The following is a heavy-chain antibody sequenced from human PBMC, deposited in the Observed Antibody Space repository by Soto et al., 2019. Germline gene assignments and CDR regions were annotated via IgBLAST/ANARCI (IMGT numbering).Heavy chain of an antibody. D-gene: IGHD3-9*01. Sequence: GGSLRLSCAASGFTFSGSAMHWVRQAPGKGLECVAVVSYDGNNKYYADSVKGRFTISRDNSKNTLYLQMNSLRAEDTAVYYCITDLPTYYDILSGLYGYDDWGQVTLLTVSS. CDR3: ITDLPTYYDILSGLYGYDD. CDR2: VSYDGNNK. V-gene: IGHV3-30*04. CDR1: GFTFSGSA. J-gene: IGHJ4*02.